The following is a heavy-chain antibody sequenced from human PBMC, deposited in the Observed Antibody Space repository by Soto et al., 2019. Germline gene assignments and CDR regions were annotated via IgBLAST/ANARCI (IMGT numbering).Heavy chain of an antibody. CDR1: GGTFSSYA. V-gene: IGHV1-69*12. CDR3: ARDLSHVFWSGDNRDWFDP. D-gene: IGHD3-3*01. J-gene: IGHJ5*02. CDR2: IIPIFGTA. Sequence: QVQLVQSGAEVKKPGSSVKVSCKASGGTFSSYAISWVRQAPGQGLEWMGGIIPIFGTANYAQKFQGRVTITADESTSTAYMELSSLRSEDTAVYYCARDLSHVFWSGDNRDWFDPWGQGTLVTVSS.